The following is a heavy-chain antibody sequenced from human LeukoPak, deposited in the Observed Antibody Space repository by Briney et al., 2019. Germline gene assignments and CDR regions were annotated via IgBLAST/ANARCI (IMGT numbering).Heavy chain of an antibody. CDR1: GFTFSSYA. CDR2: ISYDGSNK. J-gene: IGHJ6*02. V-gene: IGHV3-30-3*01. D-gene: IGHD2-21*01. Sequence: GGSLRLSCAASGFTFSSYAMHWVRQAPGKGLEWVAVISYDGSNKYYADSVKGRFTISRDNSKNTLYLQMNSLRAEDTAVYYCARDSLRTAIAIPYYYYGMDVWGQGTTVTVSS. CDR3: ARDSLRTAIAIPYYYYGMDV.